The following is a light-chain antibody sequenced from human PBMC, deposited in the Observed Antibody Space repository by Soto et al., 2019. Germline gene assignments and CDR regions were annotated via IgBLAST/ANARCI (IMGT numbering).Light chain of an antibody. CDR1: QSISSW. V-gene: IGKV1-5*01. CDR3: QQDRSYS. CDR2: HAS. J-gene: IGKJ1*01. Sequence: IQMTQSPSNLSASVGDRVTITCRASQSISSWLAWYQQKPGKAPKLLIYHASTLESGVPSRFSGSGSGTEFTLTTSSLQPDDFASYYCQQDRSYSFGQGTKVDI.